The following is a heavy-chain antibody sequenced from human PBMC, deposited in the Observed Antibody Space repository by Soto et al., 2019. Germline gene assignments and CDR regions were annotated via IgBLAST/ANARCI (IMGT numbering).Heavy chain of an antibody. CDR2: VSYFGTT. J-gene: IGHJ4*02. CDR1: GGPLTTYF. D-gene: IGHD2-21*02. CDR3: ARMTFDDYFDY. Sequence: SETLSLTCNVSGGPLTTYFWSWIRQPPGKGLEWIGYVSYFGTTNYNPSLKSRLTISLDTSKNHFSLKLSSVTAADTAVYYCARMTFDDYFDYRAQRTPVTVSS. V-gene: IGHV4-59*01.